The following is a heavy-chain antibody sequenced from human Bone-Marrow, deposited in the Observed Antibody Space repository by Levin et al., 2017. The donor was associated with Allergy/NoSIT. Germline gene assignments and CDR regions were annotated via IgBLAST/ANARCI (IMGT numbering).Heavy chain of an antibody. D-gene: IGHD3-22*01. Sequence: PGESLKISCAGSGFNFKTYSMNWVRQAPGKGLEWVASISGTSSEIFYADSAKGRFAISRDNAKNSVYLEMNRLRAEDTAVYYCARDRSSSAYFRDDAFDVWGQGTMVTVSS. CDR1: GFNFKTYS. J-gene: IGHJ3*01. CDR3: ARDRSSSAYFRDDAFDV. CDR2: ISGTSSEI. V-gene: IGHV3-21*01.